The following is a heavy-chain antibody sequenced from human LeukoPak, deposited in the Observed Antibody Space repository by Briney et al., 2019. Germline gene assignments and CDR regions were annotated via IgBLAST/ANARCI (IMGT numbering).Heavy chain of an antibody. J-gene: IGHJ4*02. CDR2: IYSGGST. CDR1: GFTFSNYN. Sequence: GGSLRLSCAASGFTFSNYNMNWVRQTPGKGLEWVSVIYSGGSTYYADSVKGRFTISRDNSKNTLYLQMNSLRAEDTAVYYCAGEEMATIGYWGQGTLVTVSS. D-gene: IGHD5-24*01. V-gene: IGHV3-53*01. CDR3: AGEEMATIGY.